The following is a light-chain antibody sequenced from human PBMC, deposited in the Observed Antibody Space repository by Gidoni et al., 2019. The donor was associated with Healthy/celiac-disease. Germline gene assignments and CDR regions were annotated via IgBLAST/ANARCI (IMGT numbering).Light chain of an antibody. Sequence: EIVFTQSTATLSLSAGARASLSCRASQSVSSYLAWYQQKPGQAPRLLIYDASNRATGIPARFSGSGSGTDFTLTISSLEPEDFAVYYCQQRSNWPQITFGQGTRLEIK. CDR2: DAS. CDR1: QSVSSY. CDR3: QQRSNWPQIT. V-gene: IGKV3-11*01. J-gene: IGKJ5*01.